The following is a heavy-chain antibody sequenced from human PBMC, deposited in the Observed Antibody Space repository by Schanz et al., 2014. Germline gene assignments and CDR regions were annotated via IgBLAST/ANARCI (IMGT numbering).Heavy chain of an antibody. CDR2: IFSSGRP. CDR3: ATGFGDYCIS. D-gene: IGHD4-17*01. Sequence: QVQLQESGPGLVKPSETLSLTCAVSGGSISIGGYCWSWIRQTPGKRLDWIGYIFSSGRPYYNPALKSRVTISVHTSKTQFPRKLPSVTAADTAVYYCATGFGDYCISWGQGTLVTVSS. V-gene: IGHV4-30-4*07. J-gene: IGHJ5*02. CDR1: GGSISIGGYC.